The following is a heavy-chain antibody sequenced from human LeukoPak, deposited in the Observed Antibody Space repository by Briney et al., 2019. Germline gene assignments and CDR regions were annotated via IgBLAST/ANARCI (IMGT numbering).Heavy chain of an antibody. D-gene: IGHD3-22*01. CDR2: IWYDGGNK. J-gene: IGHJ4*02. Sequence: GRSLRLSCAASGFTFSIYGMHWVRQAPGKGLEWLAVIWYDGGNKYYEDSVKGRFTISRDNSKNTLYLQMNSLRAQDTAVYYCARRGADYYDSSGYHSFDYWGQGTLVTVSS. CDR1: GFTFSIYG. CDR3: ARRGADYYDSSGYHSFDY. V-gene: IGHV3-33*01.